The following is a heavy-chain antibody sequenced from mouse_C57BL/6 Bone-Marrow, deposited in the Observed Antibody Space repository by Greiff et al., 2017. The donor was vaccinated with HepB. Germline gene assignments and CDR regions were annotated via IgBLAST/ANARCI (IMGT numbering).Heavy chain of an antibody. D-gene: IGHD4-1*01. J-gene: IGHJ3*01. CDR3: ARWEEPGFAY. CDR2: IDPSDSYT. CDR1: GYTFTSYW. Sequence: QVQLQQPGAELVKPGASVKLSCKASGYTFTSYWMQWVKQRPGQGLEWIGEIDPSDSYTNYNQKFKGKATLTVDTSSSTAYMQLSSLTSEDSAVYYCARWEEPGFAYWGQGTLVTVSA. V-gene: IGHV1-50*01.